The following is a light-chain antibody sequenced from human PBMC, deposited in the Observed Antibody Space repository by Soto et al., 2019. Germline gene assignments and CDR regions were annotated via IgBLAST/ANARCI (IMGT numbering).Light chain of an antibody. CDR3: CSYTSSSTHV. V-gene: IGLV2-14*03. CDR1: SIEVGSYNF. CDR2: DVN. Sequence: QSALTQPASMSGSPGQSITISCTGTSIEVGSYNFVSWYQQHPGKVPKLMIFDVNRRPSGVSDRFSGSKSGNTASLTISGLQAEDEGDYYCCSYTSSSTHVFGSGTKVTVL. J-gene: IGLJ1*01.